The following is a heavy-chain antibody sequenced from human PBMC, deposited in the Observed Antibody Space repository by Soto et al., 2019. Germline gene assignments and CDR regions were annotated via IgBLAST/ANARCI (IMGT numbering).Heavy chain of an antibody. CDR3: ARGRSYGFGAHMDV. J-gene: IGHJ6*03. D-gene: IGHD5-18*01. Sequence: ASVKVSCKASGYTFTSYDINWVRQATGQGLEWMGWMNPNSGNTGYAQKFQGRVTMTRNTSISTAYMELSSLRSEDTAVYYCARGRSYGFGAHMDVWGKGTTVTVSS. V-gene: IGHV1-8*01. CDR2: MNPNSGNT. CDR1: GYTFTSYD.